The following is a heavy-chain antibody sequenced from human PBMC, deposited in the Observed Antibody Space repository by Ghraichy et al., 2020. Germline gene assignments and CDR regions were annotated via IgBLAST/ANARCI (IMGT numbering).Heavy chain of an antibody. CDR1: GGSLSDYY. V-gene: IGHV4-34*01. J-gene: IGHJ4*02. D-gene: IGHD2-2*01. CDR2: INHSGST. CDR3: ARGRGTSCYGY. Sequence: SETLSLTCAVYGGSLSDYYWSWIRQPPGKGLEWIGEINHSGSTNYNPSLKSRVTISIDTSKKQFSLKLSSVTAADTAVYYCARGRGTSCYGYWGQGTLVTVSS.